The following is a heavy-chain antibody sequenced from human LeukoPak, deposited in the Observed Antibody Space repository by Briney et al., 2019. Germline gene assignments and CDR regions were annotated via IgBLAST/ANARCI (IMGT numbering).Heavy chain of an antibody. CDR2: IDARSGIT. J-gene: IGHJ3*02. CDR1: GFTFTYVA. Sequence: PGGSLRLSCEASGFTFTYVAMSWVRQAPGKGPEWVSYIDARSGITYYADSVQGRFTISRDNAKESVFLQMNGLRVDDTAVYYCARTYDFGRGPPGDAFDNWGQGTPVIVSS. V-gene: IGHV3-48*01. CDR3: ARTYDFGRGPPGDAFDN. D-gene: IGHD3-3*01.